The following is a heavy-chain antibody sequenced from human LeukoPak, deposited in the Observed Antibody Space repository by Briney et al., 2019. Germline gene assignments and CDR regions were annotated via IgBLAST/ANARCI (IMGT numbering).Heavy chain of an antibody. CDR3: ARLSYSSSSQNGPLFDY. D-gene: IGHD6-13*01. CDR2: ISYDGSDK. CDR1: GFIFSSYA. Sequence: PGRSLRLSCAASGFIFSSYAMHWVRQAPGKGLEWVALISYDGSDKYYADSVKGRFTISRDNPKNTLYLQMNSLRAEDTAVYYCARLSYSSSSQNGPLFDYWGQGTLVTVSS. J-gene: IGHJ4*02. V-gene: IGHV3-30-3*01.